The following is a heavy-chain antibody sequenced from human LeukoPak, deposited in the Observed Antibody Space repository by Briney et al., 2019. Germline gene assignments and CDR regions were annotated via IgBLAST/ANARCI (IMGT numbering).Heavy chain of an antibody. J-gene: IGHJ4*02. CDR1: GGSISSGGYY. CDR2: IYYSGST. CDR3: ARAPYGDYPAG. V-gene: IGHV4-31*03. D-gene: IGHD4-17*01. Sequence: SETLSLTCTVSGGSISSGGYYWSWIRQHPGKGLEWIGYIYYSGSTYYNPSLMSRVTISVDTSKNQFSLKLSSVTAADTAVYYCARAPYGDYPAGWGQGTLVTVSS.